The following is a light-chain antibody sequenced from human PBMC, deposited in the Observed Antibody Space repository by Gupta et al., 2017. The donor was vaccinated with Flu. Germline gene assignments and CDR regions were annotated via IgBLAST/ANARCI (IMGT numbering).Light chain of an antibody. V-gene: IGLV3-19*01. CDR1: SLKTYY. Sequence: SSELTQDPAVSVALGQTVTITCHGDSLKTYYASWYQQKPGQAPVLVAYGISDRPSGVPDRFSGASSGNTASLTITGAQAEDEADYDGKSRDTSGDIRDSNGEHLWVFGGGTRLTVL. CDR3: KSRDTSGDIRDSNGEHLWV. CDR2: GIS. J-gene: IGLJ3*02.